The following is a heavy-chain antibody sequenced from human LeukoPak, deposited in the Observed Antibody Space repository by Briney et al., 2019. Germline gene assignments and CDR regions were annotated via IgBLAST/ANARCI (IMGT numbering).Heavy chain of an antibody. CDR1: GDSISYYY. CDR2: MYTSGSA. J-gene: IGHJ5*02. Sequence: SETLSLTCTVSGDSISYYYWSWIRLAAGKGLEWVGHMYTSGSANHNPSLKSRVTLSLDKSKNQFSLKLRSVTAADTAVYFCARDSCRSASCYNNWFDPWGQGTLVTVSS. CDR3: ARDSCRSASCYNNWFDP. D-gene: IGHD2-2*01. V-gene: IGHV4-4*07.